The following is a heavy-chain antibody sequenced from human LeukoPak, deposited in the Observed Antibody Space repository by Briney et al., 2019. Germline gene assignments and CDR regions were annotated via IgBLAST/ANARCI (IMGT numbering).Heavy chain of an antibody. V-gene: IGHV1-46*01. J-gene: IGHJ4*02. CDR1: GYTFTSYY. Sequence: ASVKVSCKASGYTFTSYYMHWVRQPPGQGLEWMAIINPSGGSTNYAQKFQGRVTMTRNTSTSTVYMELGSLRSEDTAVYYCARDPRPSYDSSDYYYPGDYWGQGTLVTVSS. D-gene: IGHD3-22*01. CDR3: ARDPRPSYDSSDYYYPGDY. CDR2: INPSGGST.